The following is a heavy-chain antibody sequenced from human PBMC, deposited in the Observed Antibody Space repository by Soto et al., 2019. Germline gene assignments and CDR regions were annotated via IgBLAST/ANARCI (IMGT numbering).Heavy chain of an antibody. CDR2: IYYSGST. Sequence: SETLSLTCTVSGGSISSYYWSWIRQPPGKGLEWIGYIYYSGSTNYNPSLKSRVTISVDTSKNQFSLKLSSVTAADTAVYYCARLYYDSSGYYPELDYWGQGTLVPVYS. D-gene: IGHD3-22*01. CDR1: GGSISSYY. V-gene: IGHV4-59*01. J-gene: IGHJ4*02. CDR3: ARLYYDSSGYYPELDY.